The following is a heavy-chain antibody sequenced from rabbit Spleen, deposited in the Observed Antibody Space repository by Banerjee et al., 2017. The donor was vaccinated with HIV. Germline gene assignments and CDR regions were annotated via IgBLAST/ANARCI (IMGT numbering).Heavy chain of an antibody. J-gene: IGHJ4*01. V-gene: IGHV1S45*01. CDR3: ARSYDGYAGYGDFGYAAM. D-gene: IGHD7-1*01. CDR1: GFSFDSDYV. CDR2: INTYTGRP. Sequence: QEQLVESGGGLVKPGASLTLTCTASGFSFDSDYVMCWVRQAPGKGLEWIACINTYTGRPVYASWAKGRFTISKTSSTTVTLQMTSLTAADTATYFCARSYDGYAGYGDFGYAAMWGPGTLVTVS.